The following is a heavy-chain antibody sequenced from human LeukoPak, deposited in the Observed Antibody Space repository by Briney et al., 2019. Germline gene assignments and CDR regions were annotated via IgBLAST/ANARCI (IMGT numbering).Heavy chain of an antibody. V-gene: IGHV4-59*01. D-gene: IGHD6-19*01. Sequence: SETLSLTCTVSGGSISTYYWSWIRKPPRKGLEWIGHIYNSGSTNYSPSLKSRVTISVDTSKNQFSLKLSSVTAADTAIYYCARLRSGGQVAGVYFDSWGQGTLVTVSS. J-gene: IGHJ4*02. CDR3: ARLRSGGQVAGVYFDS. CDR2: IYNSGST. CDR1: GGSISTYY.